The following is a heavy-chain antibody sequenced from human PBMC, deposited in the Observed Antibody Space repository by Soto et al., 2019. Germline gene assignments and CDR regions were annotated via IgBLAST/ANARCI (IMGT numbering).Heavy chain of an antibody. J-gene: IGHJ6*02. CDR1: GGSISTYY. CDR2: IYYSGNT. V-gene: IGHV4-59*01. CDR3: ARVEQHTYYYYGMAV. D-gene: IGHD6-13*01. Sequence: QVQLQESGPGLVKPSETLSLTCSIAGGSISTYYWSWIRQPPGKGLEWIGTIYYSGNTMYNPALKSRVTMSVDTSRNQISLKLTSVIAADTAVYYCARVEQHTYYYYGMAVWGQGTTVIVSS.